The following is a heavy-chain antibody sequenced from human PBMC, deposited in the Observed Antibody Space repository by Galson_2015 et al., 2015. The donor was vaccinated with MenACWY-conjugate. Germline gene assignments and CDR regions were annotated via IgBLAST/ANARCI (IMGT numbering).Heavy chain of an antibody. CDR2: IYPGDSGT. Sequence: QSGAEVKKPGESLKISCKGSGYSFTNYWIGWVRRMPGKGLEWMGIIYPGDSGTRYSPSFQGQVTISADKSISTAYLQWRSLKASDTAMYYCARQATSGQLYNDLDYWGQGTLVTVSS. D-gene: IGHD5-24*01. CDR3: ARQATSGQLYNDLDY. J-gene: IGHJ4*02. CDR1: GYSFTNYW. V-gene: IGHV5-51*01.